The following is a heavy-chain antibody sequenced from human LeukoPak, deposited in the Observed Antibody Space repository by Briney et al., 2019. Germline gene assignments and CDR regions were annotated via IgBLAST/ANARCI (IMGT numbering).Heavy chain of an antibody. CDR2: ISSDGSST. J-gene: IGHJ4*02. CDR3: AGDWGGYGPTSHDY. CDR1: GFTFSSYW. V-gene: IGHV3-74*01. D-gene: IGHD3-16*01. Sequence: GGSLRLSCAASGFTFSSYWMHWLRQAPGRGLVGVSRISSDGSSTIYADSVKGRFTISRDNAKNTLYLQMNSLRAEDTAVYYCAGDWGGYGPTSHDYWGQGTLVTVSS.